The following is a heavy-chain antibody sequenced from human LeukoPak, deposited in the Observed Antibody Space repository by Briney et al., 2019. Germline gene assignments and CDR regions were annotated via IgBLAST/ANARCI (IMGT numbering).Heavy chain of an antibody. CDR3: ASATQWLAFDY. CDR2: IYYSGST. J-gene: IGHJ4*02. CDR1: GGSITSYY. Sequence: SESLSLTCAVSGGSITSYYWSWIRQPPGKGLEWIGNIYYSGSTNYNPSLESRVTISFDTSKNQFSLILNSVTAADTAVYYCASATQWLAFDYWGQGTLVTVSS. V-gene: IGHV4-59*01. D-gene: IGHD6-19*01.